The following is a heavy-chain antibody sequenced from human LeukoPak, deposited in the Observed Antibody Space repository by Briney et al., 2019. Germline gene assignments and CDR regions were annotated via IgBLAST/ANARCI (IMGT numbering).Heavy chain of an antibody. D-gene: IGHD3-22*01. CDR3: ARDNDSSGYYYSYYYMDV. J-gene: IGHJ6*03. CDR1: GFTVSSNY. V-gene: IGHV3-66*02. CDR2: IYSGGST. Sequence: PGGSLRLSCAASGFTVSSNYMSWVRQAPGKGLEWVSVIYSGGSTYYADSVKGRFTISRDNSKNTLYLQMDSLRAEDTAVYYCARDNDSSGYYYSYYYMDVWGKGTTVTVSS.